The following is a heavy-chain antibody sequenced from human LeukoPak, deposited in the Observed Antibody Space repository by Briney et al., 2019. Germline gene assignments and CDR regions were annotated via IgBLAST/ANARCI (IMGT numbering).Heavy chain of an antibody. V-gene: IGHV5-51*01. CDR2: IYPDDSDT. J-gene: IGHJ4*02. Sequence: GESLKISCKASGYSFPNYWITWVRQMPGKGLEWMGMIYPDDSDTRYSPSFQGQVTISVDKSISTAYLQWGSLKVSDTSMYYCARLGKYGSGIYHRREIDYWGQGSLVTVSS. D-gene: IGHD3-10*01. CDR3: ARLGKYGSGIYHRREIDY. CDR1: GYSFPNYW.